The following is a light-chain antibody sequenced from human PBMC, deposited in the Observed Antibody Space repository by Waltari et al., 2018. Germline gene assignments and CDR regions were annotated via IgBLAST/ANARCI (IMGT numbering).Light chain of an antibody. CDR3: SSYTSSSTVV. Sequence: QSALTQPASVSGSPGQSIPISCPGTRSDGGGYNYVSWYQQHPGKAPKLMIYEVSNRPSGVSNRFSGSKSGNTASLTISGLQAEDEADYYCSSYTSSSTVVFGGGTKLTVL. CDR2: EVS. V-gene: IGLV2-14*01. J-gene: IGLJ2*01. CDR1: RSDGGGYNY.